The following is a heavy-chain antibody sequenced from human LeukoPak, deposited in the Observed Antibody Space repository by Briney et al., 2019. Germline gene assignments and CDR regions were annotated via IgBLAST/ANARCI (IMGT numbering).Heavy chain of an antibody. D-gene: IGHD6-13*01. CDR1: GFTFSSYE. V-gene: IGHV3-48*03. J-gene: IGHJ6*02. CDR3: ATPPAAGAYYYYGMDV. CDR2: ISSSGSAI. Sequence: GGSLRLSCAASGFTFSSYEMNWVRQAPGKGLEWVSYISSSGSAIYYADSVKGRFTISRDNAKNSLYLQMNSLRAEDTAVYYCATPPAAGAYYYYGMDVWGQGTTVTVSS.